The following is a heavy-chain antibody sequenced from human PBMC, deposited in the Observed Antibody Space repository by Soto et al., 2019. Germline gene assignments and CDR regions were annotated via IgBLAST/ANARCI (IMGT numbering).Heavy chain of an antibody. D-gene: IGHD3-16*02. CDR1: GYTFTSYD. Sequence: QVQLVQSGAEVKKPGASVKVSCKASGYTFTSYDINWVRQATGQGLEWMGWMNPNSGNTGYVQKFQGRVTMTRNTSISTAYMELSSLRSEDTAVYYCARGFYDYVWGSYRYMGGVDYWGQGTLVTVSS. J-gene: IGHJ4*02. V-gene: IGHV1-8*01. CDR3: ARGFYDYVWGSYRYMGGVDY. CDR2: MNPNSGNT.